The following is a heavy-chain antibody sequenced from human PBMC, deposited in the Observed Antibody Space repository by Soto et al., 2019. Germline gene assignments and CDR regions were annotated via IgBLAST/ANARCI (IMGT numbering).Heavy chain of an antibody. CDR1: GYTFTSYA. D-gene: IGHD6-13*01. CDR2: INAGNGNT. CDR3: ASEAIAAAAVYGMDV. Sequence: QVQLVQSGAEEKKPGASVKVSCKASGYTFTSYAMHWVRQAPGQRLEWMGWINAGNGNTKYSQKFQGRVTITRDTSXRTAYMELSSLRSEDTAVYYCASEAIAAAAVYGMDVWGQGTTVTVSS. V-gene: IGHV1-3*05. J-gene: IGHJ6*02.